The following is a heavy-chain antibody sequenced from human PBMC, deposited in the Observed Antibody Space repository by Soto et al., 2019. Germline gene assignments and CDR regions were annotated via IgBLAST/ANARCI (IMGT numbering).Heavy chain of an antibody. D-gene: IGHD5-18*01. CDR3: ARIRRYSSASLVFDY. CDR1: GFSLSTTGMC. CDR2: IDWDDDK. J-gene: IGHJ4*02. V-gene: IGHV2-70*17. Sequence: SGPTLVNPTQTLTLTCTFSGFSLSTTGMCVSWIRQPPGKALEWLARIDWDDDKFYSTSLKTRLTISKDTSRNQVVLTLTNMDPVDTATYYCARIRRYSSASLVFDYWGQGTPVTVSS.